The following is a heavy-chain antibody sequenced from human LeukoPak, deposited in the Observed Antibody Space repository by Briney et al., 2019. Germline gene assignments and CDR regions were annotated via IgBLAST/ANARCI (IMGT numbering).Heavy chain of an antibody. CDR3: ARTTAHWYFDL. D-gene: IGHD2-21*02. CDR2: INHSGST. CDR1: GGSFSGYY. Sequence: SETLSLTCAVYGGSFSGYYWSWIRQPPGKGLEWIGEINHSGSTNYNPSLKSRVTISVDTSKNQFSLKLSSVTAADTAVYYCARTTAHWYFDLWGRGTLVSVSS. J-gene: IGHJ2*01. V-gene: IGHV4-34*01.